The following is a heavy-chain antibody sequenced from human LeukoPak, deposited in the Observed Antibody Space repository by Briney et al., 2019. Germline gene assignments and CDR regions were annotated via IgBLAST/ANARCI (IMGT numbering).Heavy chain of an antibody. V-gene: IGHV3-74*03. CDR3: ARDQGKYSHGQLDY. CDR1: GFTFSNSW. CDR2: INTDGTNI. D-gene: IGHD5-18*01. J-gene: IGHJ4*02. Sequence: GGSLRLSCVASGFTFSNSWMHWVRQAPGKGLLWVSRINTDGTNIKYADSVKGRFTISRDNAKSSLYLQVDSLRAEDTAVYYCARDQGKYSHGQLDYWGQGILVTVSA.